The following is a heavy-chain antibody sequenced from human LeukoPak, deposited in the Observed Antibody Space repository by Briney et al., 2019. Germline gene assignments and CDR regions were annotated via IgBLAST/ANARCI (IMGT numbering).Heavy chain of an antibody. J-gene: IGHJ3*01. V-gene: IGHV1-18*01. Sequence: ASVKVSCKASGSTFSSYGISWVRQAPGQGLEWMGWISSDNDKTNYGQKFQGRVTMTTDTSTTTVYMELRSLRSDDTAVYYCARGRIITIYGVDHHDAYDFWGQGTMVTVSS. CDR2: ISSDNDKT. CDR1: GSTFSSYG. CDR3: ARGRIITIYGVDHHDAYDF. D-gene: IGHD3-3*01.